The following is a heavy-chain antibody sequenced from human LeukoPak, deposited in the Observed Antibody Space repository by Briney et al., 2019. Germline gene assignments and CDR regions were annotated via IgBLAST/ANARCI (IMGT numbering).Heavy chain of an antibody. CDR2: ISTWNVNT. CDR3: ARDHGHKSVDY. D-gene: IGHD2-21*01. J-gene: IGHJ4*02. CDR1: GYAFSSYG. V-gene: IGHV1-18*01. Sequence: ASVKVSCKTSGYAFSSYGISWLRQAPGQGLEWMGWISTWNVNTNYAQKFQGRVTMTTDTSTTTLYMEVRSLRSDDTAVYYCARDHGHKSVDYWGQGTLVTVSS.